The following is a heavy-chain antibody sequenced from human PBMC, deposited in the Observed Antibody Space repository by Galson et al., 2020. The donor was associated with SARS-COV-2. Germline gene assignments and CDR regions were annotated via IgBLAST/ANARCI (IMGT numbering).Heavy chain of an antibody. D-gene: IGHD3-22*01. V-gene: IGHV4-31*03. CDR2: ISYSGQT. Sequence: ASETLSLTCTVSGGSLSSGGYYWNWFRQHPGKGLEWIGYISYSGQTYYNPSLQSRFTISVDMSENQFSLKRNSVSAADTAVYYCARGDDDSSGSFFYDWGQGTLVTVSS. CDR1: GGSLSSGGYY. CDR3: ARGDDDSSGSFFYD. J-gene: IGHJ4*02.